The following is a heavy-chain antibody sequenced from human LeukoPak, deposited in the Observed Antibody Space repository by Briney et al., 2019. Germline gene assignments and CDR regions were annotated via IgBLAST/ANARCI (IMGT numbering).Heavy chain of an antibody. D-gene: IGHD7-27*01. V-gene: IGHV1-24*01. CDR1: GYTLTELS. Sequence: GSVKVSCEVSGYTLTELSMHWVRQAPGKGLEWMGGFDPEDGETIYAQKFQGRVTMTEDTSTDTAYMELSSLRSEDTAVYYCATIQTGNDAFDIWGQGTMVTVSS. CDR3: ATIQTGNDAFDI. CDR2: FDPEDGET. J-gene: IGHJ3*02.